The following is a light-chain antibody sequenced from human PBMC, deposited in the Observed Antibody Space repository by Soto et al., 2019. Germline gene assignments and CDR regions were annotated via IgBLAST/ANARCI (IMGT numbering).Light chain of an antibody. CDR2: DVA. Sequence: QSALTQPASVSGSPGQSITISCTGSGRDIGASNYVSWYQQHPDKAPKLMIYDVASRPSGVSYRFSGSKSGNTASLTISGLQAEDEADYYCNTYTGTNVVFGGGTKLTVL. CDR1: GRDIGASNY. CDR3: NTYTGTNVV. J-gene: IGLJ3*02. V-gene: IGLV2-14*03.